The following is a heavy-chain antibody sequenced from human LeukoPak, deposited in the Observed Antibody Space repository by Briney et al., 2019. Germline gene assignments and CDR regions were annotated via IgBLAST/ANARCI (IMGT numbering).Heavy chain of an antibody. Sequence: GSLRLSCAASGFTVSSNYMSWVRQAPGKGLEWVSVIYRGGNTYYADSVKGRFTISRDNSENTLYLQMNSLRAEDTAVYYCARDGAAPGLYFDSWGQGTLVTVSS. J-gene: IGHJ4*02. CDR3: ARDGAAPGLYFDS. CDR2: IYRGGNT. CDR1: GFTVSSNY. V-gene: IGHV3-53*01. D-gene: IGHD6-13*01.